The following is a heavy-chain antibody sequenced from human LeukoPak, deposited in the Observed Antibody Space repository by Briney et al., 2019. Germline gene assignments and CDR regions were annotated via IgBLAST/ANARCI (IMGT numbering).Heavy chain of an antibody. D-gene: IGHD3-10*01. CDR1: GFTFSNYG. CDR2: ISYDGSNK. Sequence: GGSLRLSCAASGFTFSNYGIHWVRQAPGKGLEWVAVISYDGSNKYYADSVKGRFTISRDNSKNTLYLQMNSLRAEDTAVYYCARVVGSGSYPPHYYYGMDVWGQGTTVTVSS. J-gene: IGHJ6*02. V-gene: IGHV3-30*03. CDR3: ARVVGSGSYPPHYYYGMDV.